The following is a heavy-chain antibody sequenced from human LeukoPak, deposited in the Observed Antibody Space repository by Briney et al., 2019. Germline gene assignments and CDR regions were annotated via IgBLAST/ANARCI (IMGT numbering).Heavy chain of an antibody. CDR3: ARDPLAARSHPNWFDP. J-gene: IGHJ5*02. Sequence: ASVKVSCKASGYTFTGYGISWVRQAPGQGLEWMGWISAYNGNTNYAQKLQGRVTMTTDTSTSTAYMELRSLRSDDTAVYYCARDPLAARSHPNWFDPWGQGTLVTVSS. CDR2: ISAYNGNT. CDR1: GYTFTGYG. D-gene: IGHD6-6*01. V-gene: IGHV1-18*01.